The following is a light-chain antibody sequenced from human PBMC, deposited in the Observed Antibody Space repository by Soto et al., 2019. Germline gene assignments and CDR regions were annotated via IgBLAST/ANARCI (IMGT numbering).Light chain of an antibody. Sequence: DIQMTQSPSSVSASVGDRVTITCRASQGISSWLAWYQQNPGKAPKLRIYAASSLQSGVQSRFYGSGTRAYYTVTPGALQPEGLATYHGQQANKVPYTCGQGPKLEIK. CDR3: QQANKVPYT. V-gene: IGKV1-12*02. CDR1: QGISSW. CDR2: AAS. J-gene: IGKJ2*01.